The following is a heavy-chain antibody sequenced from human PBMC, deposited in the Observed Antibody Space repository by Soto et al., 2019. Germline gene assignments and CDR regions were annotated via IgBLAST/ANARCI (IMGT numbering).Heavy chain of an antibody. Sequence: EMQLVESGGGLVQPGGSLRLSCAASGFTFSDYHMEWVRQAPGKGLEWIGRARNDPRARTTQHAASGRGRFITSRDDSENXLXIHMXSVKXEEXXXXYXXGSLQYWGQGTLVTVSS. J-gene: IGHJ4*02. V-gene: IGHV3-72*01. D-gene: IGHD6-13*01. CDR1: GFTFSDYH. CDR2: ARNDPRARTT. CDR3: XGSLQY.